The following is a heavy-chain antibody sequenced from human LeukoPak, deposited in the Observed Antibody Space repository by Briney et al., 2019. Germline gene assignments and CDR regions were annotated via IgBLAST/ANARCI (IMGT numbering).Heavy chain of an antibody. CDR1: GFTVSSNY. CDR3: ARDRKPTPLYYGMDV. CDR2: IYSGGST. V-gene: IGHV3-53*01. J-gene: IGHJ6*02. Sequence: GGSLRLSCAASGFTVSSNYMSWVRQAPGKGLEWVSVIYSGGSTYYSDSVKGRFTISRDNSKNTLYLQMNSLRAEDTAVYYCARDRKPTPLYYGMDVWGQGTTVTVSS.